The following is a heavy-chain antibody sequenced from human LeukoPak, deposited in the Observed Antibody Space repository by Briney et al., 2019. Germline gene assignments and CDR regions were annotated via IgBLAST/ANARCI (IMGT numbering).Heavy chain of an antibody. Sequence: ASVTVSFKPSGGTFSSFAISWVRQAPGQGGEWMGGIIPLFGTATYSQMFQGRVTITTHESTSTAYMDLSSLKSEDTAVYYCARLMTSYYYFDYWGQGTLVTVSS. J-gene: IGHJ4*02. CDR2: IIPLFGTA. CDR3: ARLMTSYYYFDY. D-gene: IGHD2-21*01. CDR1: GGTFSSFA. V-gene: IGHV1-69*05.